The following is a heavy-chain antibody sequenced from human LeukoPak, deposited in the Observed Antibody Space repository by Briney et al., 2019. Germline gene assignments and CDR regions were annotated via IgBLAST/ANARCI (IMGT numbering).Heavy chain of an antibody. J-gene: IGHJ5*02. CDR1: GGSISSGSYY. CDR3: ARAVGSSESNWFDP. V-gene: IGHV4-61*02. Sequence: PSQTLSLTRTVSGGSISSGSYYWSWIRQPAGKGLEWIGRIYSSGSANYNPSLKSRVTISVDRSKNQFSLRLTSVTAADTAVYYCARAVGSSESNWFDPWGQGTLATVSS. D-gene: IGHD1-26*01. CDR2: IYSSGSA.